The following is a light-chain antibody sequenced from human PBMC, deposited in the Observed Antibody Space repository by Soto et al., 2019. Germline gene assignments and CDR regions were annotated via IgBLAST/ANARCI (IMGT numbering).Light chain of an antibody. CDR1: QSSDSS. J-gene: IGKJ2*01. CDR2: AAS. V-gene: IGKV1-39*01. CDR3: QQSFSIPYT. Sequence: DIQMTQSPSSLSASGGDRVTIACRASQSSDSSFNLYQQKLGKAPNLLIYAASSLQSGVPSRFSGSRSGTDFTLTISSLQPEDFATYYCQQSFSIPYTLGQGTKLESK.